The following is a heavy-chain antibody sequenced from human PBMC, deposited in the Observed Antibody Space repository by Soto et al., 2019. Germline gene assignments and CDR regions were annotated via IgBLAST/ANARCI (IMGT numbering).Heavy chain of an antibody. J-gene: IGHJ4*02. CDR3: ADTYYDYVWGKFGHLDY. V-gene: IGHV3-23*01. CDR1: CFTCSSDA. Sequence: EVQLLESGGGLVQPGGSRRLSCASSCFTCSSDAMSWVLQAPGKGRARVTAMSGSGGSTEYADSVKGRFTTARDNTKNKLELKMNSLRAEATDVYYCADTYYDYVWGKFGHLDYWGQGTLVTVSS. D-gene: IGHD3-16*01. CDR2: MSGSGGST.